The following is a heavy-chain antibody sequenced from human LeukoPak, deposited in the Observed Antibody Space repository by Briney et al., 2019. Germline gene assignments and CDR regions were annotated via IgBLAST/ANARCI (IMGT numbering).Heavy chain of an antibody. J-gene: IGHJ3*02. D-gene: IGHD6-13*01. V-gene: IGHV3-7*04. Sequence: PGGSLSLSCAASGFTFSNYWMSWVRQAPGKGLEWVANIKEDGSEKYYVDSVKGRFTISRDNAKNSLYLQMNSLRAEDTAVYYCARASSWSAFDIWGQGTMVTVSS. CDR1: GFTFSNYW. CDR2: IKEDGSEK. CDR3: ARASSWSAFDI.